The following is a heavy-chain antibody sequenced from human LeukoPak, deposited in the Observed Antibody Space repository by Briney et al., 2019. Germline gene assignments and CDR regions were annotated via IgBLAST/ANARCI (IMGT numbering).Heavy chain of an antibody. CDR2: IKEDGSEK. V-gene: IGHV3-7*01. CDR3: ARDFLGIGDLPFYYYGMDV. CDR1: GFTFSDYY. D-gene: IGHD3-16*01. J-gene: IGHJ6*02. Sequence: QPGGSLRLSCAASGFTFSDYYMSWIRQAPGKGLEWVANIKEDGSEKYYVASVKGRFPISKDTAKNSLYLQMNSLRYEDTAVYYCARDFLGIGDLPFYYYGMDVWGQGTTVTVSS.